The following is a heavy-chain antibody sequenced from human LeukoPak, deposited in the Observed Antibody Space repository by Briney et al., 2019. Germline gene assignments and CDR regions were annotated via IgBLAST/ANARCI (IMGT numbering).Heavy chain of an antibody. CDR2: MYYSGST. D-gene: IGHD3-22*01. J-gene: IGHJ5*02. CDR3: ARPYYYDSRIDP. V-gene: IGHV4-30-4*01. Sequence: TSETLSLTCTVSGGSISSGDYYWSWIRQPPGKGLEWIAYMYYSGSTYYNPSLKSRVTMSADTSKNQLSLKLSSVTAADTSVYYCARPYYYDSRIDPWGQGILVTVSS. CDR1: GGSISSGDYY.